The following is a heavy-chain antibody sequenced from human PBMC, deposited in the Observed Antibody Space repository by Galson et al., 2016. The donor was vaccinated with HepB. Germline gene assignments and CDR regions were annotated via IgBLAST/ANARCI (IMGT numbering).Heavy chain of an antibody. CDR1: GFSFSRYA. J-gene: IGHJ4*02. Sequence: SLRLSCAASGFSFSRYAMSWVRQAPGKGLEWVSIISNTGGRTHYADSVKGRFTISRDNSKNTLHLQMNSLSAEATAVYYCAKADAYCGGDCYPSFDYWGQGTLVTVSS. CDR3: AKADAYCGGDCYPSFDY. V-gene: IGHV3-23*01. D-gene: IGHD2-21*02. CDR2: ISNTGGRT.